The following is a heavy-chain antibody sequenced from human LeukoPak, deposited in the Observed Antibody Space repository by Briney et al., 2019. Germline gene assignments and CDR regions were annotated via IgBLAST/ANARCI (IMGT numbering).Heavy chain of an antibody. V-gene: IGHV3-21*06. D-gene: IGHD5-18*01. CDR2: ISGASSYI. CDR1: GFTLSSYY. Sequence: GGSLRLSCAASGFTLSSYYMNWVRQAPGKGLEWVSSISGASSYISYADSVKGRFTISRDNAKNSLYLQMNSLRAEDTAVYYCARDPGGNTYGRYFDYWGQGTLVTVSS. CDR3: ARDPGGNTYGRYFDY. J-gene: IGHJ4*02.